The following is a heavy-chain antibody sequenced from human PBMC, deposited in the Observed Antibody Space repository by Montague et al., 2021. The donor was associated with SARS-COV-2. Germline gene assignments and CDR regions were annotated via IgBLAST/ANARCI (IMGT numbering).Heavy chain of an antibody. J-gene: IGHJ4*02. CDR3: ARGRPGYCVGGDCRLDN. CDR1: GVTFSTYA. CDR2: ISVTAATT. D-gene: IGHD2-8*02. Sequence: SLRLSCADSGVTFSTYALSWVRQAPGKGLEWGAAISVTAATTYYTHSVRGRFTISRDNSKNTLYLQMNNLRAEDTAVYYCARGRPGYCVGGDCRLDNWGQGTLVIVSS. V-gene: IGHV3-23*01.